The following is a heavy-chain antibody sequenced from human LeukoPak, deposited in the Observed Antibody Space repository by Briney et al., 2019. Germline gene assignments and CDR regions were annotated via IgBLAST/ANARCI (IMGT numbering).Heavy chain of an antibody. V-gene: IGHV3-13*01. J-gene: IGHJ4*02. CDR1: GFTFSSYD. Sequence: GGSLRLSCAASGFTFSSYDMHWVRQATGKGLEWVSAIGTAGDTYYPGSVKGRFTISRDNAKNSLYLQMNSLRAEDTAVYYCARETKYYGSGSYYKRGTYYFDYWGQGTLVTVSS. CDR2: IGTAGDT. D-gene: IGHD3-10*01. CDR3: ARETKYYGSGSYYKRGTYYFDY.